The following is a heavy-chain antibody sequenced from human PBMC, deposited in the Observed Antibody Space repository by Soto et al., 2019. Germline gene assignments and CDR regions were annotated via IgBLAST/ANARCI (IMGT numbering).Heavy chain of an antibody. J-gene: IGHJ6*02. CDR3: ARSLTEGYCTITGCYTRPLYGMDV. CDR1: GFTFTRYS. CDR2: ISSTTNYI. Sequence: PGGSLRLSCAASGFTFTRYSMNWVRQAPGKGLEWVSSISSTTNYIYYGDSMKGRFTISRDNAKNSLYLEMNSLRAEDTAVYYCARSLTEGYCTITGCYTRPLYGMDVWGQGTTVTVSS. V-gene: IGHV3-21*06. D-gene: IGHD2-2*02.